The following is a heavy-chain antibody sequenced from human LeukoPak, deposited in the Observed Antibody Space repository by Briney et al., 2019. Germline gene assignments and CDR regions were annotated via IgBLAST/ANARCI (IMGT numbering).Heavy chain of an antibody. CDR3: ARVFTTVVTH. D-gene: IGHD4-23*01. Sequence: GGSLRLSCAASGFTFSSYGMHWVRQAPGKGLEWVANIKQDGSEKYYVDSVKGRFTISRDNAKNSLYLQMNSLRAEDTAVYYCARVFTTVVTHWGQGTLVTVSS. J-gene: IGHJ4*02. CDR1: GFTFSSYG. V-gene: IGHV3-7*01. CDR2: IKQDGSEK.